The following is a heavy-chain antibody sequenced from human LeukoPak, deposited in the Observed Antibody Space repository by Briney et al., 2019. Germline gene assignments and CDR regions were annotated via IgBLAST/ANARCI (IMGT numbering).Heavy chain of an antibody. CDR1: GFTFSRYA. CDR2: ISGSGGST. CDR3: AKGRNVEMATSPHDY. Sequence: GGSLRLSCAASGFTFSRYAMNWVRQPPGKGLEWVSAISGSGGSTYYADSVRGRFTISRDNSKNTLYLQMNSLRAEDTAVYYCAKGRNVEMATSPHDYWGQGTLVTVSS. V-gene: IGHV3-23*01. D-gene: IGHD5-24*01. J-gene: IGHJ4*02.